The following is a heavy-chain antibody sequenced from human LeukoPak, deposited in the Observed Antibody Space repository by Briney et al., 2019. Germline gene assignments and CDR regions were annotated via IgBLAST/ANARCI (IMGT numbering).Heavy chain of an antibody. V-gene: IGHV3-66*04. J-gene: IGHJ4*02. D-gene: IGHD2-15*01. CDR2: IYSGGST. Sequence: PGGSLRLSCASSGFTFSSYSMNWVRQAPGKGLEWVSVIYSGGSTYYADSVKGRFTISRDNSKSTLCLQMNSLRAEDTAVYYCAKQLGYCSDGSCYFPYWGQGTLVTVSS. CDR3: AKQLGYCSDGSCYFPY. CDR1: GFTFSSYS.